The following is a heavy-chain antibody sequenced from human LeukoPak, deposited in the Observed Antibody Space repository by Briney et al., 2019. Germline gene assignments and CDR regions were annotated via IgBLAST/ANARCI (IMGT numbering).Heavy chain of an antibody. V-gene: IGHV4-34*01. D-gene: IGHD3-9*01. Sequence: SETLSLTCAVYGGSFSGYYWSWIRQPPGKGLEWIGEINHSGSTNYNPSLKSRVTKSVDTSKNQFSLKLSSVTAADTAVYYCARGRGDLTAYYYFDYWGRGTLVTVSS. J-gene: IGHJ4*02. CDR1: GGSFSGYY. CDR3: ARGRGDLTAYYYFDY. CDR2: INHSGST.